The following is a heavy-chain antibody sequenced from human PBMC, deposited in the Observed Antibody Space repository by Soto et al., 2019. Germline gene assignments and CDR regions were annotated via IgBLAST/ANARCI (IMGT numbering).Heavy chain of an antibody. Sequence: QVQLVESGGGVILPGGSLRLSCAASGFTFSSYAMHWVRQAPGTGPEWVAATSSDGTDNVYADSVSGRFTISRDNSKNTLYLQMNSLRSEDAAVYYCARTYECAKSDCYRAFDISGQGTMVTVSS. D-gene: IGHD2-21*02. J-gene: IGHJ3*02. CDR2: TSSDGTDN. CDR1: GFTFSSYA. CDR3: ARTYECAKSDCYRAFDI. V-gene: IGHV3-30*04.